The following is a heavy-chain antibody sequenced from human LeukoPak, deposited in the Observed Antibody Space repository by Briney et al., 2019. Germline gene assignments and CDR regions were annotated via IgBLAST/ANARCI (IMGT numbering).Heavy chain of an antibody. D-gene: IGHD3-10*01. V-gene: IGHV1-46*01. J-gene: IGHJ4*02. CDR1: GYTFTSYY. CDR3: ARSRPYGSGTPSKDFDY. Sequence: ASVKVSCKASGYTFTSYYMHWVRQAPGQGLEWMGIINPSGGSTSYAQKFQGRVTMTRDMSTSTVYMELSSLRSEDTAVYYCARSRPYGSGTPSKDFDYWGQGTLVTVSS. CDR2: INPSGGST.